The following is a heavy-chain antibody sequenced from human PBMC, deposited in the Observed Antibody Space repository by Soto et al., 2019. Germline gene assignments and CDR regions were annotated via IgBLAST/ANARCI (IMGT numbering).Heavy chain of an antibody. D-gene: IGHD6-19*01. Sequence: KQSQTLSLTCAISGDSVSSNSAAWNWIRQSPSRGLEWLGRTYYRSKWYNDYAVSVKSRITINPDTSKNQFYLQLNSVTPEDTAVYYCARISSPAVAGSSDWFDPWGQGTLVTVSS. J-gene: IGHJ5*02. CDR3: ARISSPAVAGSSDWFDP. CDR1: GDSVSSNSAA. CDR2: TYYRSKWYN. V-gene: IGHV6-1*01.